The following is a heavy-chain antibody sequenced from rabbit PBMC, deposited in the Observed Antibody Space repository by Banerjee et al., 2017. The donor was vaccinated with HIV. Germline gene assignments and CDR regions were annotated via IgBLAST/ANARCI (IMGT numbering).Heavy chain of an antibody. J-gene: IGHJ4*01. V-gene: IGHV1S45*01. CDR1: GFDFSSYW. CDR3: ARGDTGVIGWNFNL. CDR2: IYTSSGST. Sequence: QEQLKETGGGLVQPGGSLTLSCKASGFDFSSYWMSWVRQAPGKGLEWIGCIYTSSGSTWYASWAKGRFTISKTSSTTVTLQMTSLTAADTATYFCARGDTGVIGWNFNLWGPGTLVT. D-gene: IGHD7-1*01.